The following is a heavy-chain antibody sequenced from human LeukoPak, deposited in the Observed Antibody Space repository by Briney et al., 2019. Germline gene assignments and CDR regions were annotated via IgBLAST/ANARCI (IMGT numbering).Heavy chain of an antibody. CDR1: GFAFDDYD. D-gene: IGHD3-10*01. CDR2: IRSKPYGGTP. CDR3: STDEFIN. V-gene: IGHV3-49*04. J-gene: IGHJ1*01. Sequence: GGSLRLSCTTSGFAFDDYDMHWVRQAPGEGLEWVGFIRSKPYGGTPGYAASVKGRFTISRDDSKSIVYLQMNSLKAEDIAVYYCSTDEFINWGQGTLVTVSS.